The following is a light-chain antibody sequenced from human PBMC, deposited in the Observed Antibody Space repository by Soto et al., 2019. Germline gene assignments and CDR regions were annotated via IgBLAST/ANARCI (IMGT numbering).Light chain of an antibody. CDR2: GAS. Sequence: EIVMTQSPATLSVSPGERATLSCRASQSVSSNLAWYQQKPGQAPRLLIYGASTRATGIPDRFSGSGSGTDCTLTISRLEPEDFAVYYCQLYSRSPRQITFGQGTRLVIK. CDR1: QSVSSN. V-gene: IGKV3-20*01. J-gene: IGKJ5*01. CDR3: QLYSRSPRQIT.